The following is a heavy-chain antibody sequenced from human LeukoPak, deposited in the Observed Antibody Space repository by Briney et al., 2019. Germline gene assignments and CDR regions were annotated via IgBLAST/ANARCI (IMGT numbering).Heavy chain of an antibody. CDR1: GGTFSSYA. V-gene: IGHV1-69*05. CDR2: IIPIFVTV. Sequence: SEKVSCKASGGTFSSYAISWVRQAPGQGLEWMGRIIPIFVTVNYAQKFQGRVTITMDESRSTAYMELSSLRSEDTAVYYCARDGRDSSGFYWRGGPNRFDPWGQGTLVTVSS. D-gene: IGHD3-22*01. J-gene: IGHJ5*02. CDR3: ARDGRDSSGFYWRGGPNRFDP.